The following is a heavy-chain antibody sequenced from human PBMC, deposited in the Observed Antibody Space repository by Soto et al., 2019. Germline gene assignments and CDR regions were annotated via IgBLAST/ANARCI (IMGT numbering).Heavy chain of an antibody. V-gene: IGHV1-18*04. J-gene: IGHJ5*02. CDR1: GYRFNDYA. D-gene: IGHD3-10*01. CDR2: ISAYSGQT. CDR3: VRDPRDYFGSGTSPHP. Sequence: VQLVQSGPEVKKPGASVKVSCKASGYRFNDYAISWVRQAPGQGLEWMGWISAYSGQTNLAQKFQGRVTMNAERSTSTASIDLRSLRSDHTAVYFCVRDPRDYFGSGTSPHPWGQGTLVTVSS.